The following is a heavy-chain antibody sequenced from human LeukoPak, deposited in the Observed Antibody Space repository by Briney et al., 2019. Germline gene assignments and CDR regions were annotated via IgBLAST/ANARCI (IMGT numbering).Heavy chain of an antibody. CDR1: GFTFSVYY. CDR3: ARGFRFPDV. V-gene: IGHV3-11*04. D-gene: IGHD2-21*01. J-gene: IGHJ6*04. Sequence: GGSLRFSCAASGFTFSVYYMSWIRQAPGKGLEWVSVKGRFTISRDNAKNSLYLQMNSLRAEDTAVYYCARGFRFPDVWGKGATVTVSS.